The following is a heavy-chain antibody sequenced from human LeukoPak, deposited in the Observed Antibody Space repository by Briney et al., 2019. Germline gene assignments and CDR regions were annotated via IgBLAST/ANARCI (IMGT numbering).Heavy chain of an antibody. CDR1: GFTFSDYY. CDR2: ISSSGSTI. J-gene: IGHJ4*02. Sequence: GGSLRLSCAASGFTFSDYYMSWIRQAPGKGLEWVSYISSSGSTIYYADSVKGQFTISRDNAKNSLYLQMNSLRAEDTAVYYCASLPRFCSSTNCYPYWGQGTLVTVCS. D-gene: IGHD2-2*01. CDR3: ASLPRFCSSTNCYPY. V-gene: IGHV3-11*01.